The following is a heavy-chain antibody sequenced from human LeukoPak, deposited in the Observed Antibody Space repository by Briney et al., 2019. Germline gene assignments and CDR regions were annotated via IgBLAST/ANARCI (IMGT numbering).Heavy chain of an antibody. CDR1: GGSISGYF. CDR2: IYSSGTA. Sequence: SETLSLTCTVSGGSISGYFWTWIRQPAGKELEWIGRIYSSGTAYYNPSLESRVTISLDTFNNQFSLKVTSVTAADTVVYYCARGTEKTRISGYYSFDHWGRGLLVTVSS. V-gene: IGHV4-4*07. D-gene: IGHD5-12*01. CDR3: ARGTEKTRISGYYSFDH. J-gene: IGHJ4*02.